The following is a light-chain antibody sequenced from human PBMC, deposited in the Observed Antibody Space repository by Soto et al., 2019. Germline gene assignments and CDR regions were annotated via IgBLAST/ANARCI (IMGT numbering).Light chain of an antibody. CDR1: QSVTSSY. CDR3: QHYGSSLRT. CDR2: GAS. V-gene: IGKV3-20*01. Sequence: EIVLTQSPGTLSLSPGERATLSCRASQSVTSSYLAWYQQKPGQPPRLRIYGASTRATGIPDRFSGSGSGTDFTLTISRLEHEDFAVYYCQHYGSSLRTFGQGTKVEI. J-gene: IGKJ1*01.